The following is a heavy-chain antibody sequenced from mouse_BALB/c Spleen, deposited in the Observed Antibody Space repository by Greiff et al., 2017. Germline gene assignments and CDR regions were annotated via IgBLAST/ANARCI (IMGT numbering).Heavy chain of an antibody. D-gene: IGHD1-1*01. CDR1: GYTFTSYW. J-gene: IGHJ3*01. CDR3: ARNYYGGDWFAY. Sequence: VQLQQSGAELVKPGASVKLSCKASGYTFTSYWMHWVKQRPGQGLEWIGEINPSNGRTNYNEKFKSKATLTVDKSSSTAYMQLSSLTSEDSAVYYCARNYYGGDWFAYWGQGTLVTVSA. V-gene: IGHV1S81*02. CDR2: INPSNGRT.